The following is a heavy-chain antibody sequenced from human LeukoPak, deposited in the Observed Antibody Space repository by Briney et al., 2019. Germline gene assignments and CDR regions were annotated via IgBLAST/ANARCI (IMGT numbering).Heavy chain of an antibody. Sequence: SETLSLTCTVSGGSITTSSYYWGWIRQPPGKGLEWIVSISSSGTTSYNPSLKSRVTMSVDTSKKQFSLNLSSVTAADTAVYYCARPPYGSNWFDPWGQGILVTVSS. CDR2: ISSSGTT. CDR1: GGSITTSSYY. V-gene: IGHV4-39*01. CDR3: ARPPYGSNWFDP. J-gene: IGHJ5*02. D-gene: IGHD4-17*01.